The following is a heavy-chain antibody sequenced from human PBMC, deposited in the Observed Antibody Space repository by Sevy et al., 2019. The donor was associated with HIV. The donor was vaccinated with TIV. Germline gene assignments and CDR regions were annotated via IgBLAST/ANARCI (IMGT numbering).Heavy chain of an antibody. V-gene: IGHV1-2*02. Sequence: ASVKVSCKASGYTFTGYYMHWVRQAPGQGLEWMGWINPNSGGTNYAQKFQGRVTMTRDTSNSTAYMELSRLRSDDTAVYYCAGVGFGSAIGVAGRAYFDYWGQGTLVTVSS. CDR1: GYTFTGYY. J-gene: IGHJ4*02. D-gene: IGHD6-19*01. CDR3: AGVGFGSAIGVAGRAYFDY. CDR2: INPNSGGT.